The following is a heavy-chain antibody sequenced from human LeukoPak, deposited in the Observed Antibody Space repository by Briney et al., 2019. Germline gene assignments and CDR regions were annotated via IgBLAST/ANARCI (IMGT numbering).Heavy chain of an antibody. Sequence: GGSLRLSCAASGFTFSSYAMSWVRQAPGKGLEWVSAISGSGGSTYYADSVKGRFTISRDNAKNSLYLQMNSLRAEDTAVYYRASLLAYCGGDCYPYFDLWGRGTLVTVSS. D-gene: IGHD2-21*02. CDR3: ASLLAYCGGDCYPYFDL. J-gene: IGHJ2*01. CDR2: ISGSGGST. CDR1: GFTFSSYA. V-gene: IGHV3-23*01.